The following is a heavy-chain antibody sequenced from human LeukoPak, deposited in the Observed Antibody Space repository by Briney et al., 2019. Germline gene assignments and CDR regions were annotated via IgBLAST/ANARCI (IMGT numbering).Heavy chain of an antibody. V-gene: IGHV4-4*07. D-gene: IGHD1-26*01. CDR1: GGSISSYY. CDR3: ARGAGYSGEVNQYYYMDV. Sequence: SETLSLTCTVSGGSISSYYWSWVRRPAGEGLEWIGLIYTSGSTDYNPSLRSRVTMSVDTSKSQFSLKLNSVTAADTAVYYCARGAGYSGEVNQYYYMDVWGKGTTVTVSS. CDR2: IYTSGST. J-gene: IGHJ6*03.